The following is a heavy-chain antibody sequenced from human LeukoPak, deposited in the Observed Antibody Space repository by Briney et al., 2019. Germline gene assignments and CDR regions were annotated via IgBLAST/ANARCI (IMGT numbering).Heavy chain of an antibody. CDR1: GFTFSNYN. J-gene: IGHJ4*02. CDR2: ISSSGSTI. V-gene: IGHV3-48*04. D-gene: IGHD5-24*01. CDR3: ARDLGDGYNFFFDY. Sequence: RGGSLRLSCAASGFTFSNYNMNWVRQAPGKGLEWVSYISSSGSTIYYADSVKGRFTISRDNAKNSLYLQMNSLRAEDTAVYYCARDLGDGYNFFFDYWGQGTLVTVSS.